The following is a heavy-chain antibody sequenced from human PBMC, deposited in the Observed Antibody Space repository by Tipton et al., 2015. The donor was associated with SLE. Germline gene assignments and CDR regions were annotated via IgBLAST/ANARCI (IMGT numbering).Heavy chain of an antibody. V-gene: IGHV1-8*01. CDR1: GYTFSDYD. D-gene: IGHD1-26*01. CDR2: VNPNGKT. CDR3: ARAKWVPDF. J-gene: IGHJ4*02. Sequence: QSGPEVKKPGASVKVSCKASGYTFSDYDINWVRQAAGQGLEWMGWVNPNGKTDYAQRFQGRVTMTMDTSISTAYMELNSLRSEDTAVYYCARAKWVPDFWGQGTLVTVSS.